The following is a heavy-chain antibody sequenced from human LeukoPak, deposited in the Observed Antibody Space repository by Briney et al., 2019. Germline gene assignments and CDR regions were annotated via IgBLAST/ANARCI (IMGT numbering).Heavy chain of an antibody. CDR1: GFTFSSYS. D-gene: IGHD6-13*01. CDR2: ISSSSSTI. Sequence: GGSLRLSCAASGFTFSSYSMNWVRQAPGKGPEWVSYISSSSSTIYYADSVKGRFTISRDNAKNSLYLQMNSLRAEDTAVYYCARAPPYSSSWTGYGYWGQGTLATVSS. V-gene: IGHV3-48*01. J-gene: IGHJ4*02. CDR3: ARAPPYSSSWTGYGY.